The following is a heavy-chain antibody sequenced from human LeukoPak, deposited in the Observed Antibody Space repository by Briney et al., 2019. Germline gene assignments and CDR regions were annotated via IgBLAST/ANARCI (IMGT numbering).Heavy chain of an antibody. Sequence: GGSLRLSCAASGFTFSSYSMTWVRQAPGKGLEWVSYLSSSGSTIYYADSVKGRFTISRDNAKNSLYLQMNSLRAEDTAVYYCAKVGATTFDYWGQGNLVTVSS. CDR2: LSSSGSTI. D-gene: IGHD5-12*01. J-gene: IGHJ4*02. V-gene: IGHV3-48*04. CDR3: AKVGATTFDY. CDR1: GFTFSSYS.